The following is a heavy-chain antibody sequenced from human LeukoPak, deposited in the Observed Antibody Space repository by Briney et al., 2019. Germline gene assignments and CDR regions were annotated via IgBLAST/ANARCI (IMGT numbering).Heavy chain of an antibody. D-gene: IGHD3-9*01. J-gene: IGHJ4*02. Sequence: PGRSLRLSCAASGFTFDDYAMHWVRQAPGKGLEWVSGISWNSGSIGYADSVKGRFTISRDNAKNSLYLQMNSLRAEDTALYYCAKDMRTEYYDILTGYLDNWGQGTLVTVSS. CDR3: AKDMRTEYYDILTGYLDN. CDR2: ISWNSGSI. V-gene: IGHV3-9*01. CDR1: GFTFDDYA.